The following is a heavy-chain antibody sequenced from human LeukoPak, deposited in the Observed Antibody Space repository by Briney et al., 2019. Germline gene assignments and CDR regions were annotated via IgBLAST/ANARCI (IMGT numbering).Heavy chain of an antibody. V-gene: IGHV1-2*02. J-gene: IGHJ4*02. CDR3: ARDLRSSSGYYYVVGY. CDR2: INPNSGGT. CDR1: GYIFTGYY. D-gene: IGHD3-22*01. Sequence: ASVKVSCKASGYIFTGYYMHWVRQAPGQGLEWMGWINPNSGGTNYAQKFQGRVTMTRDTSISTAYMELSRLRSDDTAVYYCARDLRSSSGYYYVVGYWGQGTLVTVSS.